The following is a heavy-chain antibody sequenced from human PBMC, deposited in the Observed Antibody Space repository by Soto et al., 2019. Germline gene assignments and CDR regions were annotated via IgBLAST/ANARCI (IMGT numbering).Heavy chain of an antibody. J-gene: IGHJ5*02. CDR3: AREFCSGGNCYTYYFDT. V-gene: IGHV3-74*01. CDR2: INTDGSNT. Sequence: GGSLRLSCAASGLTFNRYWMHWVRHAPGKGLVWVSHINTDGSNTNYADSVKGRFTISRDNAKSTLFLQMNSLRDEDTAVYYCAREFCSGGNCYTYYFDTWGKVIQLNVSS. CDR1: GLTFNRYW. D-gene: IGHD2-15*01.